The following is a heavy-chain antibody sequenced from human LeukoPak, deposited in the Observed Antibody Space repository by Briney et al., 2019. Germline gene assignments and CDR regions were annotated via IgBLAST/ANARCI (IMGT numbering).Heavy chain of an antibody. J-gene: IGHJ4*02. D-gene: IGHD3-9*01. CDR1: GFTISSYA. CDR2: IKQDGSEK. V-gene: IGHV3-7*04. CDR3: ARVLRYFDPPDY. Sequence: PGWSLRLSCAASGFTISSYAMSWVRQAPGKGLEWVANIKQDGSEKYYVDSVKGRFTISRDNAKNSLYLQMNSLRAEDTAVYYCARVLRYFDPPDYWGQGTLVTVSS.